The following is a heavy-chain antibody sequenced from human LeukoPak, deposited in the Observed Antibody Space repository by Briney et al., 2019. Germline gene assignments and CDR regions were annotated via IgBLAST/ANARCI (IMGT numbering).Heavy chain of an antibody. CDR2: IYPGDSDT. D-gene: IGHD2-2*01. CDR3: ARAVAVVPAAPSFYMDV. V-gene: IGHV5-51*01. CDR1: GCSFTSYW. Sequence: GEALQIPCKGSGCSFTSYWIGWVRQLPGKGLEWMGIIYPGDSDTRYSPSFQGQVTISADKSISTAYLQWSSLKASDTAMYYCARAVAVVPAAPSFYMDVWGKGTTVTVSS. J-gene: IGHJ6*03.